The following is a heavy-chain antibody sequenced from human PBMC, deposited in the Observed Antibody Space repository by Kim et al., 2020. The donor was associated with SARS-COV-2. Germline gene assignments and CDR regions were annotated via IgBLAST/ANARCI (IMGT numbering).Heavy chain of an antibody. J-gene: IGHJ4*02. CDR1: GYTFTGYY. Sequence: ASVKVSCKASGYTFTGYYMHWVRQAPGQGLEWMGWINPNSGGTNYAQKFQGRVTMTRDTSISTAYMELGRLRSDDTAVYYCASGYCSSTSCYEGEDALDYWGQGTLVTVSS. CDR2: INPNSGGT. D-gene: IGHD2-2*01. V-gene: IGHV1-2*02. CDR3: ASGYCSSTSCYEGEDALDY.